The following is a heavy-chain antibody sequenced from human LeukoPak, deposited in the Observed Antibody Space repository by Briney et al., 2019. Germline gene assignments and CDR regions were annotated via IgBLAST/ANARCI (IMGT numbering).Heavy chain of an antibody. CDR2: TNPNSGKT. D-gene: IGHD5-18*01. CDR3: AKGYSYGPRCFDY. CDR1: GYTFTSYD. V-gene: IGHV1-8*01. J-gene: IGHJ4*02. Sequence: ASVKVSCKASGYTFTSYDINWVRQAPGQGLEWMGWTNPNSGKTGYERKFQGRVTMTRDTSISTAYMELSSLTSEDTAVYYCAKGYSYGPRCFDYWGQGTLVTVSS.